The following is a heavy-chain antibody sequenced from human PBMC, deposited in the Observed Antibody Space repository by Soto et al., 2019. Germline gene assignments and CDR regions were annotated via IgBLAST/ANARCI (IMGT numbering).Heavy chain of an antibody. D-gene: IGHD6-13*01. V-gene: IGHV3-23*01. CDR3: AKDGASSSWYSNWFDP. J-gene: IGHJ5*02. CDR1: GFTFSSYA. CDR2: ISGSGGST. Sequence: PGGSLRLSCAASGFTFSSYAMSWVRQAPGKGLEWVSAISGSGGSTYYADPVKGRFTISRDNSKNTLYLQMSSLRAEDTAVYYCAKDGASSSWYSNWFDPWGQGTLVTVSS.